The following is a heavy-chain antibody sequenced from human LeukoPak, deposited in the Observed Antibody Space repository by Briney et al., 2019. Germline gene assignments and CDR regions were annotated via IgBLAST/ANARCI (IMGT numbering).Heavy chain of an antibody. CDR2: FDPDDGET. D-gene: IGHD1-26*01. CDR3: AIGTSGRYFVGIVRPIDY. V-gene: IGHV1-24*01. J-gene: IGHJ4*02. Sequence: ASVKVSCQGSGYTLTELPMHWVRQAPGKGLEWMGGFDPDDGETVSAQMFQGRVTMTEETSSDTGSMELSRLREEYTGAYYCAIGTSGRYFVGIVRPIDYWGEGTLVTVSS. CDR1: GYTLTELP.